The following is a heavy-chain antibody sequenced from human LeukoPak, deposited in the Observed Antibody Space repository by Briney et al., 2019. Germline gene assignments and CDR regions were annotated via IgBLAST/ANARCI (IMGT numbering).Heavy chain of an antibody. Sequence: PSETLSLTCTVSGGSISSSRYYWGWIRQPPGKGLEWIGSIYYSGSTYYNPSLKSRVTISVDTSKNQFSLKLSSVTAADTAVYYCARDNERTMDVWGKGTTVTVSS. D-gene: IGHD2-8*01. CDR3: ARDNERTMDV. CDR1: GGSISSSRYY. J-gene: IGHJ6*03. V-gene: IGHV4-39*07. CDR2: IYYSGST.